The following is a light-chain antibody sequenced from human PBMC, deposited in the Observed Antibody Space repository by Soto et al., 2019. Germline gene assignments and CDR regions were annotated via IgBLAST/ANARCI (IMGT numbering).Light chain of an antibody. CDR2: GAS. Sequence: EIVLTQSPATLSLSPGEGATLSCRASQTVSSDLAWYQQKGGQAPRLLIYGASNRATDIPARFSGSGSGTDFTLTISSLEPEDFAVYYCQQRSDWPTFGGGTKVEIK. CDR3: QQRSDWPT. CDR1: QTVSSD. J-gene: IGKJ4*01. V-gene: IGKV3-11*01.